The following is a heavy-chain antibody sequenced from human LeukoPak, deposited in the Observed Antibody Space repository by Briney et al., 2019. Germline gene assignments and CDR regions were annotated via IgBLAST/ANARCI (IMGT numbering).Heavy chain of an antibody. CDR2: ISSTSRTI. V-gene: IGHV3-48*02. Sequence: GGSLRLSCAASGFTFSNFAMTWVRQAPGKGPEWVSYISSTSRTIFYADSVKGQFTISRDNAKNSLYLHMNSLRDEDTAVYYCARNEWADYWGQGTLVTVSS. CDR1: GFTFSNFA. D-gene: IGHD1-26*01. CDR3: ARNEWADY. J-gene: IGHJ4*02.